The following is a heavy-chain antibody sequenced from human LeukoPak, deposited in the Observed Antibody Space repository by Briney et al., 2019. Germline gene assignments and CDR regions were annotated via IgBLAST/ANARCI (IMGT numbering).Heavy chain of an antibody. J-gene: IGHJ5*02. CDR2: ISSASNTI. V-gene: IGHV3-48*01. Sequence: PGGSLRLXCAASGFDFSSYEMNWVRQAPGKGLEWVSYISSASNTIYYADSVKGRFTISRDNAKNSLYLQMNSLRAEDTAMYYCARDGWFGDYNWFDPWGQGTLVTVSS. D-gene: IGHD3-10*01. CDR3: ARDGWFGDYNWFDP. CDR1: GFDFSSYE.